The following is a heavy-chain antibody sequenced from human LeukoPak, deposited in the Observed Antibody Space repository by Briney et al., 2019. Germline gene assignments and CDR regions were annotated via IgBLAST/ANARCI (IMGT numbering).Heavy chain of an antibody. V-gene: IGHV3-23*01. CDR1: GFTFSTYA. D-gene: IGHD2-2*01. CDR2: ISGSGGST. Sequence: PGGSPRLSCTASGFTFSTYAMSWVRQAPGEGLEWVSGISGSGGSTYYTDSVKGRFTISRDNSKNTLHLQMSSLRAEDTALYYCVKDRCDRTTCPEVWGQGTLVTVSS. CDR3: VKDRCDRTTCPEV. J-gene: IGHJ4*02.